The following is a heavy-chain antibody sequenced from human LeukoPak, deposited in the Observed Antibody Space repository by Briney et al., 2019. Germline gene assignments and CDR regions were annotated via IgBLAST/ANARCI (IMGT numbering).Heavy chain of an antibody. V-gene: IGHV3-66*01. Sequence: GGSLRLSCAVSGFTVSSNYMNWVRQAPGKGLEWVSVIYSADTTHYAESVKGRFTISRDNSKNTLYLQMNSLRAEDTAVYYCERDPNWGAILHYWGQGTLVTVSS. CDR2: IYSADTT. CDR3: ERDPNWGAILHY. CDR1: GFTVSSNY. D-gene: IGHD7-27*01. J-gene: IGHJ4*02.